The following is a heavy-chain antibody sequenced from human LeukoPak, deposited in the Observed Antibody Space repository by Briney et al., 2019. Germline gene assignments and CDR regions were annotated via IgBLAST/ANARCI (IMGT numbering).Heavy chain of an antibody. D-gene: IGHD1-26*01. CDR2: INSDGSST. CDR1: GFTFSSYW. J-gene: IGHJ6*03. V-gene: IGHV3-74*01. CDR3: ARSGSYYSGYYYMDV. Sequence: HPGGSLRLSCAASGFTFSSYWMHWVRHAPGKGLVWVSRINSDGSSTSYADSVKGRFTISRDNAKNTLYLQMNSLRAEDTAVYYCARSGSYYSGYYYMDVWGKGTTVTVSS.